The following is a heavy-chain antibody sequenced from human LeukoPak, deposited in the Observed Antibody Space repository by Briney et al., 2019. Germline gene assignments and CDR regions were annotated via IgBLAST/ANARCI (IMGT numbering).Heavy chain of an antibody. J-gene: IGHJ4*02. CDR3: ARGSIYYGDSSAYFDY. CDR2: INHRGST. V-gene: IGHV4-34*01. Sequence: SETLSLTCSVYGGSFSGYFWTYIRQPPGKGLEWIGEINHRGSTSYNPSLKSRVTISRDTSKNQFSLRLTSGTAAHTAVYYCARGSIYYGDSSAYFDYWGQGSLVTVSS. CDR1: GGSFSGYF. D-gene: IGHD3-22*01.